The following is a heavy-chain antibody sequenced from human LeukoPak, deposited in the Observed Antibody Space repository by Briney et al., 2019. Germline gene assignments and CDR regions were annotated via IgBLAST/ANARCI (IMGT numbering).Heavy chain of an antibody. V-gene: IGHV1-2*02. D-gene: IGHD2-2*02. CDR2: SNPNSGGK. J-gene: IGHJ4*02. Sequence: ASVKVSCTASGYVFTDYNMHWVRHAPGQGLEWMGWSNPNSGGKNYAHKFQGRVPMTRDTSISTASMELSRLSSVATAVYYCARDRIYCSSTSCYTEEIDYWGQGTLVTVSS. CDR1: GYVFTDYN. CDR3: ARDRIYCSSTSCYTEEIDY.